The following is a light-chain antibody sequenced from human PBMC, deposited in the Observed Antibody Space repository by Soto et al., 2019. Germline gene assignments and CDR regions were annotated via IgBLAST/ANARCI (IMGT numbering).Light chain of an antibody. V-gene: IGKV3-15*01. CDR3: QQYKDWPTT. CDR1: QSVSDN. J-gene: IGKJ1*01. Sequence: EIVMTQSTATLSVSSGERASLFCKASQSVSDNLAWYQQKPGQAPRLLVYGASTRATGIPARFSGSGAGTDFTLTITSLQSEDFGVYFCQQYKDWPTTFGQGTKVDIK. CDR2: GAS.